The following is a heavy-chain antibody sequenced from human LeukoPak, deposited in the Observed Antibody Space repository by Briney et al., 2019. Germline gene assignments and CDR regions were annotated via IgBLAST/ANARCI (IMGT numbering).Heavy chain of an antibody. CDR2: INPSGGST. CDR1: GYIFTSYY. CDR3: ARDTSSGSYLFDY. V-gene: IGHV1-46*01. J-gene: IGHJ4*02. Sequence: ASVKVSCKASGYIFTSYYLHWVRQAPGQGLEWMGLINPSGGSTSYAQKFQGRITMSRDMSTSIVYMELSSLRAEDTAVYYCARDTSSGSYLFDYWGQGTLVTVSS. D-gene: IGHD1-26*01.